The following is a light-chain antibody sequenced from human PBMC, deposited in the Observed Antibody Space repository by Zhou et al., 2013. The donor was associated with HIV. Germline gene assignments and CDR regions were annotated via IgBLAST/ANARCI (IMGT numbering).Light chain of an antibody. V-gene: IGKV2-28*01. Sequence: FVMTQSPLSLSVTPGEPASISCRAGQSVLYTGGYNYLDWYLQKPGQPPQLLIYLGSNRASGVPDRFSGSGSGTDFTLRISRVEPEDVGVYYCMQSLVTPPTFGQGTKVEI. CDR2: LGS. CDR3: MQSLVTPPT. J-gene: IGKJ1*01. CDR1: QSVLYTGGYNY.